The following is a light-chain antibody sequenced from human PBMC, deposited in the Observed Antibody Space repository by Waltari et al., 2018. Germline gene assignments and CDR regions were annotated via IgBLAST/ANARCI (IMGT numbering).Light chain of an antibody. CDR2: DVS. V-gene: IGLV2-14*03. J-gene: IGLJ3*02. CDR1: ATDLGGYNY. Sequence: QSALTQPASVSGSPGQSITISCTGTATDLGGYNYVSWYQQHPGKAPKLVIFDVSSRPSGISYRFSASKFGNTASLTISGLQPDDEADYYCCSFTSSSTWVFGGGTKLTVL. CDR3: CSFTSSSTWV.